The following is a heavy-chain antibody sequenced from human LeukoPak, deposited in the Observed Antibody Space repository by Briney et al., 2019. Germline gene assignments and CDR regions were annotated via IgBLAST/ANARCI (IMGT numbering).Heavy chain of an antibody. J-gene: IGHJ4*02. Sequence: GGSLRLSCAASGFTFSSYAMSWVRQAPGKWLEWVSAISGSGGSTCYADSVKGRFTISRDNSKNTLYLQMNSLRAEDTAVYYCAKDPELRFLGVDYWGQGTLVTVSS. V-gene: IGHV3-23*01. CDR3: AKDPELRFLGVDY. D-gene: IGHD3-3*01. CDR1: GFTFSSYA. CDR2: ISGSGGST.